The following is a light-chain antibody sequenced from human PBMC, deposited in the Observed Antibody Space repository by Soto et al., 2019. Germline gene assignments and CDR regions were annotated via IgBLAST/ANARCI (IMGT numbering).Light chain of an antibody. V-gene: IGLV2-14*03. CDR1: SSDVGGYNY. CDR3: SSYASGSIVL. J-gene: IGLJ2*01. Sequence: QSALTQPASVSGSPGQSITISCTGTSSDVGGYNYVSWYQHHPGKAPKLMIYDVSNRPSGVSNRFSGSKSGNTASLTISGLQAEDEADYYCSSYASGSIVLFGGGTKVTVL. CDR2: DVS.